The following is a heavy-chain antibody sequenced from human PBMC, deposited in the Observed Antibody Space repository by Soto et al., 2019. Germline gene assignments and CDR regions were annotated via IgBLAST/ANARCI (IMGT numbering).Heavy chain of an antibody. J-gene: IGHJ4*02. Sequence: PGGSLRLSCAASGFTFSNYAMHWVRQAPGKGLEWVAVISYDGSNKYYADSVKGRFTISRDNSKKSLYLQMNSLRADDTAVYYCARECVDTVTSITIPFDYWGQGALVTVSS. CDR1: GFTFSNYA. CDR3: ARECVDTVTSITIPFDY. CDR2: ISYDGSNK. V-gene: IGHV3-30-3*01. D-gene: IGHD5-12*01.